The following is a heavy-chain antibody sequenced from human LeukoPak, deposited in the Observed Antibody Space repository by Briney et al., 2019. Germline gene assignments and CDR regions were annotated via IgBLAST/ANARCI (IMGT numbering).Heavy chain of an antibody. CDR1: GDSISSGRYY. V-gene: IGHV4-61*02. CDR2: IHSSGGT. J-gene: IGHJ5*02. Sequence: PSQTLSLTCTVSGDSISSGRYYWSWIRQPAGKGLEWIGRIHSSGGTEYYPSLKRRVTISVDTAKNQFSLKLTSVTAADTAVYYCAREGASWGFTWGQGTLVTVSS. CDR3: AREGASWGFT. D-gene: IGHD2-2*01.